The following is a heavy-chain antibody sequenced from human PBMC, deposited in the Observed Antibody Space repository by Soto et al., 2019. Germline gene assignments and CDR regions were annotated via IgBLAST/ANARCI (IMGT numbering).Heavy chain of an antibody. CDR2: IYNDGTT. Sequence: PGGSLILSCVSSGLPVSGSYMDWVRQAPGKGLEWASVIYNDGTTYYSQSVEGRFTISRDTSKNTLYLQIDRLRDEDTAVYYCVRPLPSGQTHARDVWGQGTTVTVSS. D-gene: IGHD3-10*01. CDR1: GLPVSGSY. CDR3: VRPLPSGQTHARDV. J-gene: IGHJ6*02. V-gene: IGHV3-53*01.